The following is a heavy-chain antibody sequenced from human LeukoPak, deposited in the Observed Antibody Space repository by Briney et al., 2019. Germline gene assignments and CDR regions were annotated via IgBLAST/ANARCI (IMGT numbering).Heavy chain of an antibody. CDR2: IWNDGSNE. Sequence: GGSLRLSCVASGFAFNKYGIHWVRQAPGKGLEWVAVIWNDGSNEYYADSVKGRLAISRDNDKNTVNLQMNSLRAEDTAVYYCARDGSGLAVRGWFDFWGQGTLVTVSS. CDR3: ARDGSGLAVRGWFDF. D-gene: IGHD3-10*01. V-gene: IGHV3-33*01. CDR1: GFAFNKYG. J-gene: IGHJ5*01.